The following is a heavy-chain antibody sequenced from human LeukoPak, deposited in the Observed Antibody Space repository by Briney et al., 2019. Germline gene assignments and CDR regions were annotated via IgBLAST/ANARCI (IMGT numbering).Heavy chain of an antibody. J-gene: IGHJ4*02. V-gene: IGHV4-39*01. CDR2: IYYSGST. Sequence: KPSETLSLTCTVSGGSISSSSYYWGWIRQPPGKGLEWNGSIYYSGSTYYNPSLKSRVTISVDTSKNQFSLKLSSVTAADTAVYYCARWVWGETGSSFDYWGQGTLVTVSS. CDR3: ARWVWGETGSSFDY. CDR1: GGSISSSSYY. D-gene: IGHD3-16*01.